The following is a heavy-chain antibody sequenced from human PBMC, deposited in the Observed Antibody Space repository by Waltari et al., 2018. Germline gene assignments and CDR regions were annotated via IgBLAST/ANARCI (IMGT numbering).Heavy chain of an antibody. V-gene: IGHV5-51*01. CDR3: ARRTNYYDSSGYSNWYVDL. D-gene: IGHD3-22*01. J-gene: IGHJ2*01. Sequence: EVQLVQSGAEIKKPGESLKISCKGSGYSFTNYWIGWVRQMPGKGLEWMGIIYPGDSDTRYSPSFQGQVTISADKSINTAYLQGSSLKASDTAMYYCARRTNYYDSSGYSNWYVDLWGHGTLVTVSS. CDR2: IYPGDSDT. CDR1: GYSFTNYW.